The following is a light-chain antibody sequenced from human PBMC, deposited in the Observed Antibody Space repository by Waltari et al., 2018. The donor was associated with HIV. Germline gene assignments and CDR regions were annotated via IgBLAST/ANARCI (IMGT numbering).Light chain of an antibody. CDR2: SNN. CDR3: AAWDDSLNGWV. CDR1: SSNSGSNT. V-gene: IGLV1-44*01. Sequence: QSVLTPPPSASGTPGQRVTNSCSGSSSNSGSNTVRCFQQPPGTAPKLPIHSNNQRPLGVPYRFAGSKSGTSASLAITGLQSEDEADYYCAAWDDSLNGWVFGGGTKLTVL. J-gene: IGLJ3*02.